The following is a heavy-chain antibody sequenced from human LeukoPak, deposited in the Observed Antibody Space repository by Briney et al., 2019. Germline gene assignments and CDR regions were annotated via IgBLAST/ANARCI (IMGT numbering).Heavy chain of an antibody. J-gene: IGHJ5*02. CDR2: ISVYNGNT. CDR1: GYTFISYG. V-gene: IGHV1-18*01. CDR3: ARDNSVGDIAWWFDP. D-gene: IGHD3-16*02. Sequence: GASVKVSCKASGYTFISYGINWVRQAPGQGLEWMGWISVYNGNTKYAQKLQGRVTMTRDMSTTTDYMELSSLRSEDTAVYYCARDNSVGDIAWWFDPWGQGTLVTVSS.